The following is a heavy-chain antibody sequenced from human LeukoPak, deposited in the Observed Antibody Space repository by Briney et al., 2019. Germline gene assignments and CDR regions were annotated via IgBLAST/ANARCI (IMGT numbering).Heavy chain of an antibody. Sequence: GGSLRLSCAASGFTFSDYYMSWIRQAPGKGLEWVAHINQDGSEEHYMDSVKARFIISRDNAKNSLSLQMDSLRAEDTAVYYCVRDGGVSGYDLLDYWGQGTLVTVSS. D-gene: IGHD5-12*01. CDR2: INQDGSEE. CDR1: GFTFSDYY. CDR3: VRDGGVSGYDLLDY. V-gene: IGHV3-7*01. J-gene: IGHJ4*02.